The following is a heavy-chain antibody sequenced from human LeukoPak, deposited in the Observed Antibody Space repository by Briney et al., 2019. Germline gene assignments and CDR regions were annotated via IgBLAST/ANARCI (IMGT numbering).Heavy chain of an antibody. CDR3: AKDISSSGLYFDY. CDR2: ISWNSGSI. D-gene: IGHD6-19*01. CDR1: GFTFDDYA. J-gene: IGHJ4*02. Sequence: GRSLRLSCAASGFTFDDYAMHWVRQAPGKGLEWVSGISWNSGSIGYADSVKGRFTISRDNAKNSLYLQMNSLRAEDMALYYCAKDISSSGLYFDYWGQGTLVTVSS. V-gene: IGHV3-9*03.